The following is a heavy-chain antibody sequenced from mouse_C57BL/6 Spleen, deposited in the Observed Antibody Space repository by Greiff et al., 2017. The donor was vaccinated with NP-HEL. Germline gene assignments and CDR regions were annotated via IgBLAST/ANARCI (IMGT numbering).Heavy chain of an antibody. CDR3: AGYGNVRAYFDV. Sequence: VHVKQSGPELVKPGASVKISCKASGYSFTDYNMNWVKQSNGKSLEWIGVINPNYGTTSYNQKFKGKATLTVDQSSSTAYMQLNSLTSEDSAVYYCAGYGNVRAYFDVWGTGTTVTVSS. D-gene: IGHD2-1*01. CDR2: INPNYGTT. CDR1: GYSFTDYN. V-gene: IGHV1-39*01. J-gene: IGHJ1*03.